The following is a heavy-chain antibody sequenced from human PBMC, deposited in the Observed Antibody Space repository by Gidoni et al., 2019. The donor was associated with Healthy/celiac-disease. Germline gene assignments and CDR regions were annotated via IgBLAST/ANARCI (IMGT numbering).Heavy chain of an antibody. V-gene: IGHV1-2*02. D-gene: IGHD6-19*01. CDR3: ARDLGIAVAGTEGWFDP. J-gene: IGHJ5*02. Sequence: QVQLVQSGAEVKKPGASVKVSCKASGYTFPGYDMHWVRQAPGQGLEWMGWIHPNSGGTNYAQKFPGRVTMTRDTSISTAYMELSRLRSDDTAVYYCARDLGIAVAGTEGWFDPWGQGTLVTVSS. CDR2: IHPNSGGT. CDR1: GYTFPGYD.